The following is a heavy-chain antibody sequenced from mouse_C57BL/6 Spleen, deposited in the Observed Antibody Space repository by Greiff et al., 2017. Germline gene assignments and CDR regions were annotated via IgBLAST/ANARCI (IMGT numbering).Heavy chain of an antibody. J-gene: IGHJ2*01. D-gene: IGHD2-5*01. Sequence: QVQLKQPGTDLVKPGASGYPFTSYWMHWVKPRPGQGLEWIGNLIPSNGGTNYNEKFKSKATLTVDKASSTAYMQLSSLTSEDSAVYYCASPYYSNYWGQGTTLTVSS. CDR2: LIPSNGGT. V-gene: IGHV1-53*01. CDR3: ASPYYSNY. CDR1: GYPFTSYW.